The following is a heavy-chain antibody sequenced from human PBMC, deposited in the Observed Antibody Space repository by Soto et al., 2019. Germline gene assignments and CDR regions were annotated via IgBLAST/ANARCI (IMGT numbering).Heavy chain of an antibody. CDR2: IYYSGST. Sequence: SETLSLTCTVSGGSISSGDYYWSWIRQPPGKGLEWIGYIYYSGSTYYNPSLKSRVTISVDTSKNQFSLKLSSVTAADTAVYYCARAFPEIHYYGSGSYSTPWGQGTLVTVSS. CDR3: ARAFPEIHYYGSGSYSTP. CDR1: GGSISSGDYY. V-gene: IGHV4-30-4*01. D-gene: IGHD3-10*01. J-gene: IGHJ5*02.